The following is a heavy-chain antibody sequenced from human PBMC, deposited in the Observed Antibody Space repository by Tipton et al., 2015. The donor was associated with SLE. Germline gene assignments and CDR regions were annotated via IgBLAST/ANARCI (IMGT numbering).Heavy chain of an antibody. J-gene: IGHJ4*02. D-gene: IGHD6-19*01. CDR2: IYYSGST. CDR3: ARALRAAPRYGSDWYYFDY. Sequence: TLSLTCTVSGGSIRTYYWSWIRQPPGKGLEWIGYIYYSGSTNYNPSLKSRVTISVDTSKNQFSLKLSSVTAADTAVYYCARALRAAPRYGSDWYYFDYWGQGTLVPVSS. CDR1: GGSIRTYY. V-gene: IGHV4-59*01.